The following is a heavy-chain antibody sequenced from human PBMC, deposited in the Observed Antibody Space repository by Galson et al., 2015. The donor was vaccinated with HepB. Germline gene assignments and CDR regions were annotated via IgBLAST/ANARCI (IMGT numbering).Heavy chain of an antibody. D-gene: IGHD3-10*01. CDR2: IRSKAYGGTT. Sequence: SLRLSCAASGFTFGDYAMSWFRQAPGKGLEWVGFIRSKAYGGTTEYAASVKGRFTISRDDSKSIAYLQMNSLKTEDTAVYYCTRDGVGVLWFGESFAEYFQHWGQGTLVTVSP. CDR3: TRDGVGVLWFGESFAEYFQH. CDR1: GFTFGDYA. V-gene: IGHV3-49*03. J-gene: IGHJ1*01.